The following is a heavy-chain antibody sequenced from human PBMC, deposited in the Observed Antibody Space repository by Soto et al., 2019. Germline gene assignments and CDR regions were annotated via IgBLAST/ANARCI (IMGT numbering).Heavy chain of an antibody. J-gene: IGHJ4*02. V-gene: IGHV1-2*02. D-gene: IGHD5-12*01. CDR1: GYTFIGYY. CDR2: INPNSGGT. Sequence: ASVKVSCKASGYTFIGYYRHWVRQAPGQGLEWMGWINPNSGGTNYAQKFQGRVTMTRDTSISTAYMELSRLRSDDTAVYFCARVGYSGYDPDYWGQGTLVTVSS. CDR3: ARVGYSGYDPDY.